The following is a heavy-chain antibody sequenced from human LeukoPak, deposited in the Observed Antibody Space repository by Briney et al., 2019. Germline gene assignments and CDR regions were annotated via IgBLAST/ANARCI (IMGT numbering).Heavy chain of an antibody. CDR3: ARGGGYSGYDFFWFDP. CDR1: GYTFTGYY. Sequence: VASVKVSCKASGYTFTGYYMHWVRQAPGQGLEWMGWINPNSGGTNYAQKFQGRVTMTRDTSISTAYMELSRLRSDDTAVYYCARGGGYSGYDFFWFDPWGQGTLVTVSS. D-gene: IGHD5-12*01. CDR2: INPNSGGT. V-gene: IGHV1-2*02. J-gene: IGHJ5*02.